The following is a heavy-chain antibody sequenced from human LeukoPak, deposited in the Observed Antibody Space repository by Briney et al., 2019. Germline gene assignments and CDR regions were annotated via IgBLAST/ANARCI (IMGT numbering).Heavy chain of an antibody. D-gene: IGHD2-2*01. CDR1: GFTFGTYA. J-gene: IGHJ2*01. V-gene: IGHV3-23*01. CDR3: AKDIVVVPAPVGYFDL. Sequence: GGSLRLSCAASGFTFGTYAMSWVRQAPGKGLEWVSAISGSGDYTFYADSVKGRFTISRDNSKNTEYLQMNSLRAEDTAVYYCAKDIVVVPAPVGYFDLWGRGTLVTVSS. CDR2: ISGSGDYT.